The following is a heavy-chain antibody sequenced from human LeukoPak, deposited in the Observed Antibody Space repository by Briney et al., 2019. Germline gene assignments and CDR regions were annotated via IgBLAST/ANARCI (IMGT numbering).Heavy chain of an antibody. D-gene: IGHD5-12*01. CDR3: ARDAGMGGYVNGGPFDY. Sequence: ASVKVSCKASGYTFTSYAMHWVRQAPGQRLEWMGWINAGNGNTKYSQKFQGRVTITRDTSASTAYMELSSLRSEDTAVYYCARDAGMGGYVNGGPFDYWGQGTLVTVSS. CDR1: GYTFTSYA. CDR2: INAGNGNT. V-gene: IGHV1-3*01. J-gene: IGHJ4*02.